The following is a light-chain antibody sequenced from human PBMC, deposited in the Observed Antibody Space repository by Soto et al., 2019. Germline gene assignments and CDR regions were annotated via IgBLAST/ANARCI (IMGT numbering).Light chain of an antibody. CDR1: QSVSSY. V-gene: IGKV3-15*01. CDR2: GAS. Sequence: EIVMTQSPATLSVSPGVIATLSCRASQSVSSYLAWYQQTPGQAPRLLIYGASTRATGIPARFSGSGSGTEFTLTISSLQSEDFAVYYCQHYNNWPPETFGQGTKVEI. J-gene: IGKJ1*01. CDR3: QHYNNWPPET.